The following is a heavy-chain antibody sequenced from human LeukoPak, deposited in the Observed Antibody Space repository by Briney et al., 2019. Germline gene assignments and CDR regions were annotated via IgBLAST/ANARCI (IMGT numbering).Heavy chain of an antibody. J-gene: IGHJ5*02. CDR2: ISWNSGSI. CDR1: GFTFDDYA. CDR3: AAWADDPGSPNWFDP. D-gene: IGHD1-14*01. Sequence: GRSLRLSCAASGFTFDDYAMHWVRQAPGKGLEWVSGISWNSGSIGYADSVKGRFTISRDNAKNSLYLQMNSLRAEDTALYYCAAWADDPGSPNWFDPWGQGTLVTVSS. V-gene: IGHV3-9*01.